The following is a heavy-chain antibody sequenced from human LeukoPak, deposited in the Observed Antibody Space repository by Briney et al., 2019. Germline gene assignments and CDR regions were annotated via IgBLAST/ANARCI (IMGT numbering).Heavy chain of an antibody. V-gene: IGHV1-69*05. CDR1: GGTFRSYA. Sequence: ASVKVSCKASGGTFRSYAISWVRQAPGQGLEWMGRIIPIFGTANYAQKFQGRVTITTDESTSTAYMELSSLRSEDTAVYYCAIEIVLMVYAKNAFDIWGQGTMVTVSS. J-gene: IGHJ3*02. D-gene: IGHD2-8*01. CDR2: IIPIFGTA. CDR3: AIEIVLMVYAKNAFDI.